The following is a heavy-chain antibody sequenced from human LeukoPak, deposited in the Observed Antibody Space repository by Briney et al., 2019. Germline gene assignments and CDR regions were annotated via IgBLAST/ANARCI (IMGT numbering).Heavy chain of an antibody. J-gene: IGHJ3*02. V-gene: IGHV3-53*01. CDR3: ARSRLDAFDI. CDR1: GXTVSSNY. Sequence: PGGSLRLSCAASGXTVSSNYMSWVRQAPGKGLEWVAVIYRGGSTYYADFVKGRFTISRDNSKNTLFLQMNSLRAEDTAVFYCARSRLDAFDIWGQGTLVTVSS. D-gene: IGHD6-19*01. CDR2: IYRGGST.